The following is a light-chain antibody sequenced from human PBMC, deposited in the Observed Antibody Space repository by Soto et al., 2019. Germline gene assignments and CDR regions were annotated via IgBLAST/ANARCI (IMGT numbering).Light chain of an antibody. J-gene: IGKJ2*01. V-gene: IGKV3-15*01. CDR3: QQNNNWTYT. CDR1: QSVSGS. Sequence: EIVMTQSPATLSVSPGERATLSCRASQSVSGSLAWYQQKPGQTPRLLIYTTSIRATGIPARFSGSGAGTEFTLTISSLQSVDFAVYFCQQNNNWTYTFGQGTRVDIK. CDR2: TTS.